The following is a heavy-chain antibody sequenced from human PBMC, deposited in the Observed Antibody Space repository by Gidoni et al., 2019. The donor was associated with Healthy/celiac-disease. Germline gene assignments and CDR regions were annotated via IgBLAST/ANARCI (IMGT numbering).Heavy chain of an antibody. CDR3: AKAYSGYEE. D-gene: IGHD5-12*01. Sequence: VQLFESGGGLVQPGGSLRLSCAASGFTFSSYAMSGVRQAPGKGLEWVAASSGSGGSTYYADSVKGRFTISRDNSKNTLYLQMNSLRAEDTAVYDCAKAYSGYEEWGQGTMVTVSS. V-gene: IGHV3-23*01. CDR1: GFTFSSYA. CDR2: SSGSGGST. J-gene: IGHJ3*01.